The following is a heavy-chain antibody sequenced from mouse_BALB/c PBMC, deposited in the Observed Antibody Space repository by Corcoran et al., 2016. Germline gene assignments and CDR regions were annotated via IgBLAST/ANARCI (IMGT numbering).Heavy chain of an antibody. J-gene: IGHJ4*01. D-gene: IGHD2-4*01. CDR3: ARRGSTMITSYAMDY. CDR1: GFSLSTSGMG. Sequence: QVTLKESGPGILQPSQTLSLTCSFSGFSLSTSGMGVSWIRQPSGKGLEWLAHIYCDDDKRYNPSLKSRLTISKDTSRNQVFLKITSVDTADTATYYCARRGSTMITSYAMDYWGQGTSVTVSS. CDR2: IYCDDDK. V-gene: IGHV8-12*01.